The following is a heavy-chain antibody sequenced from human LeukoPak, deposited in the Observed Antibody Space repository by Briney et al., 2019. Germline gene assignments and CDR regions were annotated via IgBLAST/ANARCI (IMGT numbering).Heavy chain of an antibody. J-gene: IGHJ4*02. Sequence: PSETLSLTCAVYGGSFSGYYWSWIRQPPGKGLEWIGEINHSGSTNYNPSLKSRVTISVDTSKNQFSLKLSSVTAADTAVYYCARGHLGRYLGAYYFDYWGQGTLVTVSS. CDR1: GGSFSGYY. D-gene: IGHD3-9*01. CDR3: ARGHLGRYLGAYYFDY. CDR2: INHSGST. V-gene: IGHV4-34*01.